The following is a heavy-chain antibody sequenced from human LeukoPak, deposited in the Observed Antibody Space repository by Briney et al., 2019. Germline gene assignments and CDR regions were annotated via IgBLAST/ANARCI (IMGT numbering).Heavy chain of an antibody. CDR1: GFTFSSYS. D-gene: IGHD3-9*01. V-gene: IGHV3-21*01. J-gene: IGHJ4*02. CDR3: AKFRLSNYEILTGYYYYFDS. CDR2: IAGGGGYI. Sequence: PGGSLRLSCVASGFTFSSYSMIWVRQAPGKGLEWVSSIAGGGGYIYYADSVKGRFTISRDNAKNTLYLQMNSLRAEDTAVYYCAKFRLSNYEILTGYYYYFDSWGQGTLVTVSS.